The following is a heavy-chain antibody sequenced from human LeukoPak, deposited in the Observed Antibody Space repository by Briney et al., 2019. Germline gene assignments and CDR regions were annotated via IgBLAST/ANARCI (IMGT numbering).Heavy chain of an antibody. V-gene: IGHV1-69*05. CDR3: ASRQDSGYLQTRDY. CDR1: GGTFSSYA. CDR2: IIPIFGTA. J-gene: IGHJ4*02. D-gene: IGHD5-12*01. Sequence: GASVKVSCKASGGTFSSYAISWVRQAPGQGLEWMGGIIPIFGTANYAQKFQGRVTITTDESTSTAYMELSSLRFEDTAVYYCASRQDSGYLQTRDYWGQGTLVTVSS.